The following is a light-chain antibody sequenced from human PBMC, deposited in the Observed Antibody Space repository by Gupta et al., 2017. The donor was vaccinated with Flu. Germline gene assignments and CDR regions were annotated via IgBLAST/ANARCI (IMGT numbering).Light chain of an antibody. Sequence: QAEVTQEHSLTVSPGGTVPLTCVPSSGSVTSGHYPYWFQQKPGQAPKTLIYDTNNRHSWTPARFSGSLLGGKAALTLSGAQPEDEADYFCLLSFGGDRVFGGGTRLTVL. CDR2: DTN. V-gene: IGLV7-46*01. CDR3: LLSFGGDRV. CDR1: SGSVTSGHY. J-gene: IGLJ2*01.